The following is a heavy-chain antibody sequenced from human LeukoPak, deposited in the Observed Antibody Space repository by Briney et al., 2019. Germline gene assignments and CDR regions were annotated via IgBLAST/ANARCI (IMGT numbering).Heavy chain of an antibody. D-gene: IGHD3-3*01. J-gene: IGHJ3*02. Sequence: SETLSLTCAVSGGSISSGGYSWSWIRQPPGKGMEFIAYIYYTGNTYFNPSLKSRVTISVDTSKNQFSLKLSSVTAADTAVYYCARDPSVSDAFDIWGQGTMVTVSS. CDR3: ARDPSVSDAFDI. CDR2: IYYTGNT. V-gene: IGHV4-30-4*07. CDR1: GGSISSGGYS.